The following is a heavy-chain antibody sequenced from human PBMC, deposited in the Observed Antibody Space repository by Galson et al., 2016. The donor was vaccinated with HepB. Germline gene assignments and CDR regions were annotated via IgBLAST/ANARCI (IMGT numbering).Heavy chain of an antibody. Sequence: SLRLSCAASGFSFSTYTMGWVRQAPGKGLEWVSTFDFHTGWTLYADSVKGLFTISRDTSKNTLYLQMNSLRVEDTAIYYCSKAYSGGSPYRAFDFRGQGTLVTVSS. CDR2: FDFHTGWT. D-gene: IGHD2-15*01. CDR3: SKAYSGGSPYRAFDF. J-gene: IGHJ4*02. V-gene: IGHV3-23*01. CDR1: GFSFSTYT.